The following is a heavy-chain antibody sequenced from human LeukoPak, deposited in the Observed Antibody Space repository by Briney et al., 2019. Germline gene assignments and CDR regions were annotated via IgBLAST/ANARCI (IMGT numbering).Heavy chain of an antibody. J-gene: IGHJ4*02. V-gene: IGHV5-51*01. Sequence: GESLKISCKGSGYTFSNYWIGWVRQMPGKGLEWMGIIYPTDSNTRYSPSFQGQVTISADKSISTAYLQWSSLKASDTAMYYCARSDMDTAMVSIGGYYFDYWGQGTLVTVSS. D-gene: IGHD5-18*01. CDR2: IYPTDSNT. CDR1: GYTFSNYW. CDR3: ARSDMDTAMVSIGGYYFDY.